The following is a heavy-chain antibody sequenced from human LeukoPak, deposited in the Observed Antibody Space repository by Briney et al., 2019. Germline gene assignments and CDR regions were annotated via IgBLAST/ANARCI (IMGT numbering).Heavy chain of an antibody. V-gene: IGHV3-30*04. Sequence: GRSLRLSCAASGFAFSSFAMHWVRKAPGKGLEWVAVISYDGSNKYYADSVKGRFTISRDNSKNTLYLQMNSLRAEDTAVYCCARPYSSGWYGDFDFWGQGTLATVSS. CDR1: GFAFSSFA. CDR3: ARPYSSGWYGDFDF. J-gene: IGHJ4*02. D-gene: IGHD6-19*01. CDR2: ISYDGSNK.